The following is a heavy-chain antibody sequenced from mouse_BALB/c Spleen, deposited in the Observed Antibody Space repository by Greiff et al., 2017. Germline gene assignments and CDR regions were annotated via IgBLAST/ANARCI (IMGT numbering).Heavy chain of an antibody. CDR1: GYSFTSYW. V-gene: IGHV1S126*01. Sequence: QVQLKESGPQLVRPGASVKISCKASGYSFTSYWMHWVKQRPGQGLEWIGMIDPSDSETRLNQKFKDKATLTVDKSSSTAYMQLSSPTSEDSAVYYCARSGLRRDWYFDVWGAGTTVTVSS. CDR3: ARSGLRRDWYFDV. D-gene: IGHD2-2*01. J-gene: IGHJ1*01. CDR2: IDPSDSET.